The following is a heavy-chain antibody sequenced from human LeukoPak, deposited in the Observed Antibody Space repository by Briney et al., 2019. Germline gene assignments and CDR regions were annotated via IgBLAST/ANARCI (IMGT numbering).Heavy chain of an antibody. J-gene: IGHJ6*02. CDR2: INHSGST. CDR1: GGSFSGYY. D-gene: IGHD3-3*01. CDR3: ARGRILRFLEWSHSYYYYGMDV. Sequence: PSETLSLTCAVYGGSFSGYYWSWIRQPPGKGLEWIGEINHSGSTNYNLSLKSRVTISVDTSKNQFSLKLSSVTAADTAVYYCARGRILRFLEWSHSYYYYGMDVWGQGTTVTVSS. V-gene: IGHV4-34*01.